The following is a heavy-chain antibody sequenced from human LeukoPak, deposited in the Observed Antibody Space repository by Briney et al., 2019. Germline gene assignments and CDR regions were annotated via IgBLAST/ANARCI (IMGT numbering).Heavy chain of an antibody. CDR2: IIPIFGTA. J-gene: IGHJ5*02. CDR3: ARDSRRITMVRGVIITGWFDP. CDR1: GGTFSSYA. V-gene: IGHV1-69*13. Sequence: SVKVSCKASGGTFSSYAISRVRQAPGQGLEWMGGIIPIFGTANYAQKFQGRVTITADESTSTAYMELSSLRSEDTAVYYCARDSRRITMVRGVIITGWFDPWGQGTLVTVSS. D-gene: IGHD3-10*01.